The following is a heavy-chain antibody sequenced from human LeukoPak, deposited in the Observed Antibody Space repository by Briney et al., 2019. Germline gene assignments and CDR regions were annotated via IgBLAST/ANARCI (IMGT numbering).Heavy chain of an antibody. CDR2: ISSNGGST. CDR3: ARVGYSSSWSRWPYYYYYYMDV. D-gene: IGHD6-13*01. V-gene: IGHV3-64*01. Sequence: GGSLRLSCAASGFTFSSYAMHWVRQAPGKGLEYVSAISSNGGSTYYANSVKGRFTISRDNSKNTLYLQMGSLRAEDMAVYYCARVGYSSSWSRWPYYYYYYMDVWGKGTTVTVSS. CDR1: GFTFSSYA. J-gene: IGHJ6*03.